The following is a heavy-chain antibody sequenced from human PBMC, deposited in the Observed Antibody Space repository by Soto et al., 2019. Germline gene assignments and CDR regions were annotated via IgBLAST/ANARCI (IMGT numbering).Heavy chain of an antibody. Sequence: PGGSLRLSCAASGFIFSDYYMTWIRQAPGKGLEWISDISSGGGTSYFADSVRGRFTISRDNANNPLYLQMSNLRAEDTAIYYCARRLTGRTTGDWFDPWGQGTLVTVSS. CDR1: GFIFSDYY. V-gene: IGHV3-11*01. D-gene: IGHD1-20*01. J-gene: IGHJ5*02. CDR2: ISSGGGTS. CDR3: ARRLTGRTTGDWFDP.